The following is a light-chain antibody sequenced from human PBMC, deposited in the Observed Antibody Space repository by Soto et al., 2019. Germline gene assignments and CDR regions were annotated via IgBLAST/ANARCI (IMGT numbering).Light chain of an antibody. CDR1: SSNIGSNT. J-gene: IGLJ1*01. V-gene: IGLV1-44*01. Sequence: GLTHPPSASGTPGQRVTISCSGSSSNIGSNTVNWYQQLPGTAPKLLIYSNNQRPSGVPDRFSGSKSGTSASLAISGLQSEDEADYYCAAWDDSLNGSYVFGTGTKVTVL. CDR2: SNN. CDR3: AAWDDSLNGSYV.